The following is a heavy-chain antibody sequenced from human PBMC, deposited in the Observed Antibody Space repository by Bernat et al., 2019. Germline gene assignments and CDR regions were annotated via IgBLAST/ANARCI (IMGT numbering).Heavy chain of an antibody. V-gene: IGHV3-21*01. Sequence: EVQLVESGGGLVKPGGSLRLSCAASGFTFSSYSMNWVRQAPGKGLEWVSSISSSSSYIYYADSVKSRFTISRENAKNSLYLQMNSLRAEDTAVYYCARVGSGWQEAFDYWDQGTLVTVSS. CDR2: ISSSSSYI. CDR3: ARVGSGWQEAFDY. J-gene: IGHJ4*02. D-gene: IGHD6-19*01. CDR1: GFTFSSYS.